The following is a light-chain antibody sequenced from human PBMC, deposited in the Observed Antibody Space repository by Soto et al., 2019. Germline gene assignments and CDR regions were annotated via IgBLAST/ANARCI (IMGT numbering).Light chain of an antibody. V-gene: IGKV1-39*01. CDR2: AAS. J-gene: IGKJ1*01. CDR1: QSISGH. CDR3: QQSSGSRDWA. Sequence: EIQMTQSPTSLSASVGDRVSITCRASQSISGHLNWYQQKPGKAXKLLIYAASSLQSGVPSRFSGSGSGTDFTLTIRGLQPEDFANYYCQQSSGSRDWAFGQGTKVDIK.